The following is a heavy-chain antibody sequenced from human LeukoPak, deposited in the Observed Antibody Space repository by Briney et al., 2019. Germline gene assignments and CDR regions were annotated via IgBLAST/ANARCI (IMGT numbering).Heavy chain of an antibody. D-gene: IGHD2-15*01. CDR2: TNYDGSDR. J-gene: IGHJ4*02. V-gene: IGHV3-30*02. Sequence: GGSLRLSCAASGFTLRNYAMYWVRQAPGKRLEWVAFTNYDGSDRCYADSAKGRFTVSRDNPKNTLYLQMNSLRTEDTAVYYCAKDLPDRYSLEYWGQGTMVTVPS. CDR3: AKDLPDRYSLEY. CDR1: GFTLRNYA.